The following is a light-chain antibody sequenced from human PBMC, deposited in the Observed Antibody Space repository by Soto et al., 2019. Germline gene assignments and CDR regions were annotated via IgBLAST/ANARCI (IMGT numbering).Light chain of an antibody. J-gene: IGKJ2*02. V-gene: IGKV3-11*01. CDR3: QQRSRWPRGT. CDR2: AAS. Sequence: VLTQSPATLSLSPGESATLSCRASQNVGNNLAWYQKKSGQAPRLLIYAASDRATGVPARFSGRMSGTDCTLTINSLEPEDFATYFCQQRSRWPRGTFGRGTKLE. CDR1: QNVGNN.